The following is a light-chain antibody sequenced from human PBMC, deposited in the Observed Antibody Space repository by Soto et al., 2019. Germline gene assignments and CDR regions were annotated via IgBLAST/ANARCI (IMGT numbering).Light chain of an antibody. CDR2: EVS. V-gene: IGLV2-8*01. CDR1: SSDVGDYNY. J-gene: IGLJ1*01. Sequence: QSALTQPPSASGSPGQSVTISCTGTSSDVGDYNYVSWYQQHPGKAPKLMIYEVSKRPSGVPDRFSGSKSGNTASLTVSGLQPEDEADCYCSSYAGSNKSVFGTGTKVTVL. CDR3: SSYAGSNKSV.